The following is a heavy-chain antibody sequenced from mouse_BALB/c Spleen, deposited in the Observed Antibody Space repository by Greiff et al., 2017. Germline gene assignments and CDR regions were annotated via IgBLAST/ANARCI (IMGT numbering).Heavy chain of an antibody. CDR2: ISYSGST. Sequence: ESGPGLVKPSQSLSLTCTVTGYSITSDYAWNWIRQFPGNKLEWMGYISYSGSTSYNPSLKSRISITRDTSKNQFFLQLNSVTTEDTATYYCARVYYRYDDAMDYWGQGTSVTVSS. CDR1: GYSITSDYA. J-gene: IGHJ4*01. CDR3: ARVYYRYDDAMDY. V-gene: IGHV3-2*02. D-gene: IGHD2-14*01.